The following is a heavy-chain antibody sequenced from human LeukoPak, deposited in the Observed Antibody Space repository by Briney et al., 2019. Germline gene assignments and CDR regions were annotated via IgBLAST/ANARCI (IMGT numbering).Heavy chain of an antibody. V-gene: IGHV4-38-2*02. CDR2: IYHSGST. CDR1: GYSISSGYY. D-gene: IGHD3-3*01. J-gene: IGHJ1*01. Sequence: PSETLSLSCTVSGYSISSGYYWGWIRQPPGKGLEWIGSIYHSGSTYYNPSLKSRVTISVDTSKNQFSLKLSSVTAADTAVYYCARSESYDFWSGYPQYFQHWGQGTLVTVSS. CDR3: ARSESYDFWSGYPQYFQH.